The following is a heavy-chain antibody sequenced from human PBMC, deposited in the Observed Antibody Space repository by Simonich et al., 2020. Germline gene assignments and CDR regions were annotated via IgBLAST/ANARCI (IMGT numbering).Heavy chain of an antibody. D-gene: IGHD6-13*01. CDR1: GYSISSGYY. V-gene: IGHV4-38-2*01. Sequence: QVQLQESGPGLVKPSETLSLTCAVSGYSISSGYYWGWIRQPPGKGLEWIGRVYHRGSTYYNPSLKGRVTISVDTSKNQFSLKRSSVTAADTAVYYCARVGYSNYYYYGMDVWGQGTTVTVSS. CDR3: ARVGYSNYYYYGMDV. J-gene: IGHJ6*02. CDR2: VYHRGST.